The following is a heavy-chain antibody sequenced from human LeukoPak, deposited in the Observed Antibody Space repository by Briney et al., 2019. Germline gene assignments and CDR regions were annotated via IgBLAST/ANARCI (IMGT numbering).Heavy chain of an antibody. D-gene: IGHD4-11*01. CDR1: GFTFTDAW. CDR2: ITSQSDGGTT. J-gene: IGHJ6*02. Sequence: GGSLRLSCAASGFTFTDAWMSWVRQAPGKGLEWVGRITSQSDGGTTDYVAPVKGRFTISRDDSKHTLYLHMSSLKAEDTAMYYCSTDQDYSNSVVEHVWGQGTTVTVSS. CDR3: STDQDYSNSVVEHV. V-gene: IGHV3-15*01.